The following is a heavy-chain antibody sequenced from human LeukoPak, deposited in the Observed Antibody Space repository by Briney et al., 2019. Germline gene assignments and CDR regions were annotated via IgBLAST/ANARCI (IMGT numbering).Heavy chain of an antibody. D-gene: IGHD3-9*01. CDR2: IYYSGST. Sequence: SETLSLTCTVSGGSISSSSYYWGWIRQPPGKGLEWIGSIYYSGSTYYNPSLKSRVTISVDTSKNQFSLKLSSVTAADTAVYYCARLHDILTGYLNRHFDYWGQGTLVTVSS. V-gene: IGHV4-39*01. CDR3: ARLHDILTGYLNRHFDY. CDR1: GGSISSSSYY. J-gene: IGHJ4*02.